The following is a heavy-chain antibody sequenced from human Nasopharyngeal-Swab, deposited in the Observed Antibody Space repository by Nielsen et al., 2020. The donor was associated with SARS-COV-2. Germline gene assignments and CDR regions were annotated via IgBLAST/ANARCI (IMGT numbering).Heavy chain of an antibody. D-gene: IGHD6-19*01. J-gene: IGHJ6*02. CDR1: GYTLTELS. Sequence: ASVKVSCKVSGYTLTELSMHWVRQAPGKGLEWMGGFDPEDGETIYARKFQGRVTMTEDTSTDTAYMELSSLRSEETAVYYCATGVAVAGTPISYYYYYGMDVWGQGTTVTVSS. CDR3: ATGVAVAGTPISYYYYYGMDV. V-gene: IGHV1-24*01. CDR2: FDPEDGET.